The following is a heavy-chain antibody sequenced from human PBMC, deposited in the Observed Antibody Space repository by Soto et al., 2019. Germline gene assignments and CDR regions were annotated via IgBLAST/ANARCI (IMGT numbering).Heavy chain of an antibody. CDR3: ARMASAGTLNWFDP. J-gene: IGHJ5*02. CDR1: GYSFINFD. Sequence: GASVKVSCKASGYSFINFDISWVRQAAGQGPEWLGWMNPGSGKTGYTSKFQGRVAMTRDASTATSHLDLTSLTSGDTAVYYCARMASAGTLNWFDPWGPGTLVTVPQ. V-gene: IGHV1-8*02. CDR2: MNPGSGKT. D-gene: IGHD6-13*01.